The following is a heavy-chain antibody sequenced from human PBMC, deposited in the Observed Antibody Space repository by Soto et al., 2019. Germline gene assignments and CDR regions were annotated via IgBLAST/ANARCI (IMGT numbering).Heavy chain of an antibody. V-gene: IGHV4-59*08. J-gene: IGHJ3*02. CDR3: ARHRRLITMVRGVIIHDAFDI. CDR1: GGSISSYY. CDR2: IYYSGST. D-gene: IGHD3-10*01. Sequence: PSETLSLTCTVSGGSISSYYWSWIRQPPGKGLEWIGYIYYSGSTNYNPSLKSRVTISVDTSKNQFSLKLSSVTAADTAVYYCARHRRLITMVRGVIIHDAFDIWGQGTMVTVS.